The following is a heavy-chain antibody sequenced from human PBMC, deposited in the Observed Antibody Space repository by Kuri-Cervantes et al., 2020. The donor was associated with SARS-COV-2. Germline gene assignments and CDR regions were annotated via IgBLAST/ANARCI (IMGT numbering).Heavy chain of an antibody. J-gene: IGHJ3*02. V-gene: IGHV1-69*13. CDR2: IIPIFGTA. D-gene: IGHD4-17*01. Sequence: SVKVSCKASGGTFSSYAISWVRQAPGQGLEWMGRIIPIFGTANYAQKFQGRVTITADESTSTAYMELSSLRSEDTAVYYWAEEGSDMTTVTPGAFDIWGQGTMVTVSS. CDR3: AEEGSDMTTVTPGAFDI. CDR1: GGTFSSYA.